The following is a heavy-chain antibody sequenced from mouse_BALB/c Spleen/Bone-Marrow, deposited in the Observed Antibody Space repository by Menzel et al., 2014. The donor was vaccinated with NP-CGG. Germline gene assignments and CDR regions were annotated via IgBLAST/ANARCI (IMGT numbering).Heavy chain of an antibody. J-gene: IGHJ4*01. CDR2: INPGSGGT. CDR3: ARRDYAMDY. Sequence: QVHVKQSGAELVRPGTSVKVSCEASGYAFTNYLIEWVKQRPGQGLEWIGVINPGSGGTNYNEKFKGKAPLTADKSSSTAYMQLSSLTSDDSAVYFCARRDYAMDYWGQGTSVTVSS. CDR1: GYAFTNYL. V-gene: IGHV1-54*01.